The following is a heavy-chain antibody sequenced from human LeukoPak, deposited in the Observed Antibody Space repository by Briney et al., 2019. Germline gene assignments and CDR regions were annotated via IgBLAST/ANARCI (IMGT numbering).Heavy chain of an antibody. V-gene: IGHV4-34*01. CDR3: ARGRSSNY. D-gene: IGHD6-6*01. CDR1: GGSFGGYH. J-gene: IGHJ4*02. Sequence: PSETLSLTCAVYGGSFGGYHWSWIRQPPGKGLEWIGEVMHGGSTNYKPSLKSRVTISLDTSKNHFSLKLSSVTAADTAVYYCARGRSSNYWGQGTLVTVSS. CDR2: VMHGGST.